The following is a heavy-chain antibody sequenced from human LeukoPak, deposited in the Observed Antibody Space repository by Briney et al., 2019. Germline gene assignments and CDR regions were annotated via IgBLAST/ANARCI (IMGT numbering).Heavy chain of an antibody. CDR2: SYASAGDT. V-gene: IGHV1-46*01. D-gene: IGHD4-17*01. CDR1: GYDFTNHH. CDR3: ATEPPGAYYFDY. Sequence: ASVKVSCKASGYDFTNHHVHWMRQAPGQGVEWMGISYASAGDTRFARKFQGRVTMTRDTSTTTVYMDLTTLRSEDTAVYFCATEPPGAYYFDYWGQGTLVTVSS. J-gene: IGHJ4*02.